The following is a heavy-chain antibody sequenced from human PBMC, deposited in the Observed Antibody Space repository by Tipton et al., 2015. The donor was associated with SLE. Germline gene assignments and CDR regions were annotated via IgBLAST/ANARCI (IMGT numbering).Heavy chain of an antibody. Sequence: TLSLTCTVSGGSISNYYWSWIRQSPGKGLEWIGYIHFPGRTNFNPSLKSRVSMSLDTSNRFSLRLTSVTAADTGTYYCARSDFSSKANDYWGQGTLVTVSS. D-gene: IGHD3-3*01. CDR2: IHFPGRT. CDR3: ARSDFSSKANDY. CDR1: GGSISNYY. J-gene: IGHJ4*02. V-gene: IGHV4-59*01.